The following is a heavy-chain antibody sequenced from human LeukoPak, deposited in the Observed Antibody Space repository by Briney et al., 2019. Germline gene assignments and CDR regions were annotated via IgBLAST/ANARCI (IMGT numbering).Heavy chain of an antibody. CDR2: IYYSGST. J-gene: IGHJ4*02. CDR1: GGSISSYY. V-gene: IGHV4-59*01. CDR3: ARVTPPYLKFDY. Sequence: SETLSLTCTVSGGSISSYYWSWIRQPPGKGLEWIGYIYYSGSTNYNPSLKSRVTISVDTSKNQFSLKLSSVTAADTAVYYCARVTPPYLKFDYWGQGTLVTVSS.